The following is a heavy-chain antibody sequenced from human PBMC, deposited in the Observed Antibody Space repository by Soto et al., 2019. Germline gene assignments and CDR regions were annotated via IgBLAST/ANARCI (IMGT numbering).Heavy chain of an antibody. CDR2: IIPIFGTA. D-gene: IGHD2-2*01. Sequence: SVKVSCKASGGTFSSYAISWVRQAPGQGLEWMGGIIPIFGTANYAQKFQGRVTITADESTSTAYMELSSLRSEDTAVYYCTTSTVVPAAMPPYYFDYWGQGTLVTVSS. CDR1: GGTFSSYA. CDR3: TTSTVVPAAMPPYYFDY. J-gene: IGHJ4*02. V-gene: IGHV1-69*13.